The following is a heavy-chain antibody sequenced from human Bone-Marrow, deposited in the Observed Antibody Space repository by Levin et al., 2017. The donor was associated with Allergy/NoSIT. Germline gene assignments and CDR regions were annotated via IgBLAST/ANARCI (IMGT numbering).Heavy chain of an antibody. CDR2: IYHSGST. CDR1: GYSISSGYY. Sequence: PSETLSLTCTVSGYSISSGYYWGWIRQPPGKGLEWIGSIYHSGSTYYNPSLKSRVTISVDTSKNQFSLKLSSVTAADTAVYYCARSDFWSGYYTGIGLFWYWGQGTLVTVSS. D-gene: IGHD3-3*01. V-gene: IGHV4-38-2*02. J-gene: IGHJ4*02. CDR3: ARSDFWSGYYTGIGLFWY.